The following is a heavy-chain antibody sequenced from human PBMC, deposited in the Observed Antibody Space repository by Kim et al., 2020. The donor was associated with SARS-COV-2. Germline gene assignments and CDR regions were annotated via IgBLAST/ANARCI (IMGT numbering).Heavy chain of an antibody. V-gene: IGHV4-30-2*01. Sequence: PSLKRRVTIAVDRSKNQFSLKLSAVTAADTAVYYCARAGDSLTGYYFLDYWGQGTLVTVSS. D-gene: IGHD3-9*01. J-gene: IGHJ4*02. CDR3: ARAGDSLTGYYFLDY.